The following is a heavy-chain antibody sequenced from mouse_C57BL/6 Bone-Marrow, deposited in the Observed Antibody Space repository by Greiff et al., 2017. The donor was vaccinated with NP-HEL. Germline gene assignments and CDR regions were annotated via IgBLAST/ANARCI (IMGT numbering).Heavy chain of an antibody. V-gene: IGHV1-54*01. CDR3: ARRGGLLRYFDV. CDR1: GYAFTNYL. J-gene: IGHJ1*03. CDR2: INPGSGGT. Sequence: VKLMESGAELVRPGTSVKVSCKASGYAFTNYLIEWVKQRPGQGLEWIGVINPGSGGTNYNEKFKGKATLTADKSSSTAYMQLSSLTSEDSAVYFCARRGGLLRYFDVWGTGTTVTVSS. D-gene: IGHD2-3*01.